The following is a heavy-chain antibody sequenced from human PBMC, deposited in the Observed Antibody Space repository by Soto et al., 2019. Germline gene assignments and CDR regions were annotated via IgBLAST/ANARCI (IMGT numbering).Heavy chain of an antibody. CDR2: ISVSDAFI. CDR1: GFNVGAFA. J-gene: IGHJ5*01. Sequence: PGGSLSLSCAASGFNVGAFAVNWVRQAPGKGLEWVSGISVSDAFIYYADSVRGRFSISRDESENILYLQMNSLRVDDTAVYYCTRETVADINGFDSWGQGTLVTVSS. V-gene: IGHV3-23*01. D-gene: IGHD3-9*01. CDR3: TRETVADINGFDS.